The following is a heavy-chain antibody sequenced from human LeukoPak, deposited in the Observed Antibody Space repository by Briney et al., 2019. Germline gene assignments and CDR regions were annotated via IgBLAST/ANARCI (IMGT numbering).Heavy chain of an antibody. Sequence: SETLSLTCAVSGYSISSSYYWGWIRQPPGKGLEWIGSIYYSGSTYYNTSLKTRVTISVDTSKSQFSLKLPSVTAADTAVYYCARDPTRIAAAGDVFDYWGQGTLVTVSS. CDR2: IYYSGST. CDR1: GYSISSSYY. J-gene: IGHJ4*02. D-gene: IGHD6-13*01. V-gene: IGHV4-38-2*02. CDR3: ARDPTRIAAAGDVFDY.